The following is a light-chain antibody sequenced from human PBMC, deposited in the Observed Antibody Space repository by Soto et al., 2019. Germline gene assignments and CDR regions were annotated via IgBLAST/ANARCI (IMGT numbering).Light chain of an antibody. CDR2: GAS. V-gene: IGKV3-15*01. CDR3: QQYNNWPLWT. Sequence: EILMTQSPATLSVSVGERATLSCRASQSVSSNLAWYQQKAGQAPRILLFGASTRATGIPARFSGSGSGTELTPPIISMQHADYLVSYCQQYNNWPLWTFGQGTKVDIK. CDR1: QSVSSN. J-gene: IGKJ1*01.